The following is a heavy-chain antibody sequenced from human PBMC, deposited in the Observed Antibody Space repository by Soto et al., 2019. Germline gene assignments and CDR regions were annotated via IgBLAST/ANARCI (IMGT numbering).Heavy chain of an antibody. Sequence: QVQLQESGPGLVKPSETLSLTCTVSGGSISSYYWSWIRQPPGKGLEWIGYIYYSGSTNYNPSLKSRVTISGDTSKNPFSLKLSSVTAADTAVYYCARAPPPYNWNYHFDYWGQGTLVTVSS. J-gene: IGHJ4*02. CDR1: GGSISSYY. CDR2: IYYSGST. D-gene: IGHD1-7*01. CDR3: ARAPPPYNWNYHFDY. V-gene: IGHV4-59*01.